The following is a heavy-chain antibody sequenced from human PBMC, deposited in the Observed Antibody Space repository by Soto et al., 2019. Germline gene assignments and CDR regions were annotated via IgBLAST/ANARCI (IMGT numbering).Heavy chain of an antibody. D-gene: IGHD3-3*01. V-gene: IGHV4-59*01. CDR3: ARARDDFWSGYYTGPFDP. Sequence: ASETLSLTCTVSGGSISSYYWSWIRQPPGKGLEWIGYIYYSGSTNYNPSLKSRVTISVDTSKNQFSLKLSSVIAADTAVYYCARARDDFWSGYYTGPFDPWGQGTLVTVSS. J-gene: IGHJ5*02. CDR1: GGSISSYY. CDR2: IYYSGST.